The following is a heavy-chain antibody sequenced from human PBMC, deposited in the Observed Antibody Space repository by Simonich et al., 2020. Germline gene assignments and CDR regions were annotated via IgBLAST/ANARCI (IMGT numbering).Heavy chain of an antibody. CDR2: NNRNSGGT. CDR3: ARVEYSSSGYFDL. J-gene: IGHJ2*01. Sequence: QVQLVQSGAEVKKPGASVKVSCKASGYTFTGYYMHWVRQAPGQGLEVMGWNNRNSGGTNYAQKFQGRVTRTRDTSISTAYMELSRLRSDDTAVYYCARVEYSSSGYFDLWGRGTLVTVSS. V-gene: IGHV1-2*02. D-gene: IGHD6-6*01. CDR1: GYTFTGYY.